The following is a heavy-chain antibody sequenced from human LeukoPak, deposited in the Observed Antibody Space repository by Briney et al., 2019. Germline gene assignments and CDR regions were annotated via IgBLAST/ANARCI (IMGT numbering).Heavy chain of an antibody. CDR2: ISYDGSNK. J-gene: IGHJ3*02. Sequence: PGGSLRLSCAASGFTFSSHAMHWVRQAPGKGLEWVAVISYDGSNKYYADSVKGRFTISRDNSKNTLYLQMNSLRAEDTAVYYCAREVVVVPAAMGVGAFDIWGQGTMVTVSS. CDR1: GFTFSSHA. CDR3: AREVVVVPAAMGVGAFDI. V-gene: IGHV3-30*04. D-gene: IGHD2-2*01.